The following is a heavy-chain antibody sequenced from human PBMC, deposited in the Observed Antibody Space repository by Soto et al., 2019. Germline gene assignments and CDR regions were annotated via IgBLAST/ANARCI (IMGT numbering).Heavy chain of an antibody. CDR2: ISGDGSST. D-gene: IGHD1-7*01. V-gene: IGHV3-74*01. CDR3: ARSLPGTYGAFDL. Sequence: GGSLRLSCAASEFTFRSYWMHWVRQSPGKGLVWVSRISGDGSSTNYADSVKGRFTISRDNAKNTVYLQIDSLRAEDTAVYYCARSLPGTYGAFDLWGQGAVVTVSS. J-gene: IGHJ3*01. CDR1: EFTFRSYW.